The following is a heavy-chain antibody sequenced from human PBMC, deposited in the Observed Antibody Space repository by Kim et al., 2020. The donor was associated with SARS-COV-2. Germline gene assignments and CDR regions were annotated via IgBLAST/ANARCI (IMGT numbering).Heavy chain of an antibody. CDR3: AKETLAGYCSGGSCYSSYYYYGMDV. Sequence: GGSLRLSCATSDLTFSNYAMNWVRQAPGKGLQWVSIISNSGGSTYYADSVKGRFTISRDNSINMLYLQMNSLRAEDTAIYYCAKETLAGYCSGGSCYSSYYYYGMDVWGQGTTVTVSS. V-gene: IGHV3-23*01. CDR1: DLTFSNYA. D-gene: IGHD2-15*01. CDR2: ISNSGGST. J-gene: IGHJ6*02.